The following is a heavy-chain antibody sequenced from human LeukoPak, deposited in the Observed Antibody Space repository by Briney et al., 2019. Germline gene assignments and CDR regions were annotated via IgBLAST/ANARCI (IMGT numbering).Heavy chain of an antibody. CDR3: ARHSLAPHSNYDY. J-gene: IGHJ4*02. CDR1: GYSFTSYW. CDR2: IYPGDSDT. V-gene: IGHV5-51*01. D-gene: IGHD4-11*01. Sequence: GDSLKISCKGSGYSFTSYWIGWVRQMPGKGLECMGIIYPGDSDTRYSPSFQGQVTISADKSISTAYLQWSSLKASDTAMYYCARHSLAPHSNYDYWGQGTLVTVSS.